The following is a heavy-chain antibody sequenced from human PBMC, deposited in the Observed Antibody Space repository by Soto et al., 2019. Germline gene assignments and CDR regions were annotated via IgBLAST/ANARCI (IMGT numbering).Heavy chain of an antibody. CDR1: GGSFSGYY. CDR2: INHSGST. Sequence: QVQLQQWGAGLLKPSETLSLTCAVYGGSFSGYYWSWIRQPPGKGLGWIGEINHSGSTNYNPSLKSRVTISVDTSKTQFSLKLSSVTAADTAVYYCARTYSSSWSPFEYWGQGTLVTVSS. V-gene: IGHV4-34*01. D-gene: IGHD6-13*01. CDR3: ARTYSSSWSPFEY. J-gene: IGHJ4*02.